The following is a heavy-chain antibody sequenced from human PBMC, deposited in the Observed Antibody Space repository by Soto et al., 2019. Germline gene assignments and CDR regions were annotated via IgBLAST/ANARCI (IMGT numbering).Heavy chain of an antibody. CDR1: GGSISSGGYY. J-gene: IGHJ4*02. Sequence: PSETLSLTCTVSGGSISSGGYYWSWIRQHPGKGLEWIGYIYYSGSTYYNPSLKSRVTISVGTSKNQFSLKLSSVTAADTAVYYCARAPSIVATMFDYWGQGTQVTVSS. V-gene: IGHV4-31*03. D-gene: IGHD5-12*01. CDR2: IYYSGST. CDR3: ARAPSIVATMFDY.